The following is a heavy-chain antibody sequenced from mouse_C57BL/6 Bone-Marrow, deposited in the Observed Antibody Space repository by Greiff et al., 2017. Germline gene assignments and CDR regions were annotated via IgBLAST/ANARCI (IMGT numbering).Heavy chain of an antibody. V-gene: IGHV1-55*01. CDR1: GYTFTSYW. CDR2: IYPGSGST. J-gene: IGHJ3*01. D-gene: IGHD1-1*01. CDR3: ARGDYGSIAY. Sequence: QVQLQQPGAELVKPGASVKMSCKASGYTFTSYWITWVKQRPGQGLEWIGDIYPGSGSTNYNEKFKGKATLTAEKSSSTAYMQLSSLTSEDSAVYFCARGDYGSIAYWGQGTLVTVSA.